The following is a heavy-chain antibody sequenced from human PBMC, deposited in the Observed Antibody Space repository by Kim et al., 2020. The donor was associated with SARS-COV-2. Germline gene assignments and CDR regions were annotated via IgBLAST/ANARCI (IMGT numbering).Heavy chain of an antibody. CDR3: AKNKVRDCSSTSCYDYYYGMDV. J-gene: IGHJ6*02. D-gene: IGHD2-2*01. CDR1: GFTFSSYG. Sequence: GGSLRLSCAASGFTFSSYGMHWVRQAPGKGLEWVAVISYDGSNKYYADSVKGRFTISRDNSKNTLYLQMNSLRAEDTAVYYCAKNKVRDCSSTSCYDYYYGMDVWGQGTTVTVSS. CDR2: ISYDGSNK. V-gene: IGHV3-30*18.